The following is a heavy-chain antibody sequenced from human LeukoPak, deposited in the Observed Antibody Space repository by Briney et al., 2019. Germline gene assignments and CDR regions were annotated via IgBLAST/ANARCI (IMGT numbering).Heavy chain of an antibody. Sequence: GGSLRLSCAASGFTFSSYAMSWVRQAPGKGLEWVSAISGSGGSTYYADSVKGRFTISRDNSKNTLYLQMNSLRAEDTAVYYCVILTGYYNRGTWFDPWGQGTLVTVSS. CDR2: ISGSGGST. D-gene: IGHD3-9*01. J-gene: IGHJ5*02. CDR3: VILTGYYNRGTWFDP. V-gene: IGHV3-23*01. CDR1: GFTFSSYA.